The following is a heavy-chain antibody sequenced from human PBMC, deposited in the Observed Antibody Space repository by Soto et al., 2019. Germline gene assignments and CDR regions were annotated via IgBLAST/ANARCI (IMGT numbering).Heavy chain of an antibody. CDR3: TTYLYCSSTSCYPENWFDP. Sequence: GSLRLSCAASDFSVTNAWMSWVRQAPGKGLEWVGRIKSKSDGGTTDYAAPVKGRFTISRDDSKNTLYLQMNSLKTEDTAVYYCTTYLYCSSTSCYPENWFDPWGQGTLVTVSS. V-gene: IGHV3-15*01. D-gene: IGHD2-2*01. J-gene: IGHJ5*02. CDR1: DFSVTNAW. CDR2: IKSKSDGGTT.